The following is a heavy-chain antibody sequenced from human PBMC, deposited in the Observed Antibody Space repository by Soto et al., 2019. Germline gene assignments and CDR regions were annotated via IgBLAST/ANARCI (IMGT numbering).Heavy chain of an antibody. D-gene: IGHD3-16*01. J-gene: IGHJ6*02. Sequence: ATVKVSCKASGYTFTRYGIGWARQAPGQGLEWMGWINTYNGNTNYAQNVQGRVTLTTDTSTSTAYMELRSLRSNDTAIYYCAMVDVYVTPSPQDVWGQGTTVTVSS. CDR2: INTYNGNT. CDR1: GYTFTRYG. V-gene: IGHV1-18*01. CDR3: AMVDVYVTPSPQDV.